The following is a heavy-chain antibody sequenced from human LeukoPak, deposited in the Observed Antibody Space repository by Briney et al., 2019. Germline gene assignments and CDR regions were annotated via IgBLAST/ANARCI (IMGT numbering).Heavy chain of an antibody. D-gene: IGHD1-26*01. CDR1: GYTFTTYA. J-gene: IGHJ4*02. V-gene: IGHV7-4-1*01. CDR2: INTNTGNP. Sequence: ASVKVSCKASGYTFTTYAMNWVRQAPGQGLEWMGWINTNTGNPTYVQGFTGRFVFSLDTSVNTAYLQISSLRPEDTAVYYCARLPSGSRAVYYFDYWGQGTLVTVSS. CDR3: ARLPSGSRAVYYFDY.